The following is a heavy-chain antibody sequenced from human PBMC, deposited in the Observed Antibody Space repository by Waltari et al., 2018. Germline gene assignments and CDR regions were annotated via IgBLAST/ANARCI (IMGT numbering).Heavy chain of an antibody. CDR1: GYSISSGYY. D-gene: IGHD6-13*01. CDR2: IYHSGST. CDR3: ARVGYSSSWYRPFDY. J-gene: IGHJ4*02. Sequence: QVQLQESGPGLVKPSETLSLTCAVSGYSISSGYYWGWIRQPPGKGLEWIGSIYHSGSTYYNRSRKSPVTRSVATSKTQFSLKLGSVTAADTAVYYCARVGYSSSWYRPFDYWGQGTLVTVSS. V-gene: IGHV4-38-2*01.